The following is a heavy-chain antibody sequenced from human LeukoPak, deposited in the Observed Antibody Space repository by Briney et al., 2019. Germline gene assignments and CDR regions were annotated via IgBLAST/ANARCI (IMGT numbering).Heavy chain of an antibody. CDR1: GYTFTGYY. J-gene: IGHJ4*02. D-gene: IGHD6-6*01. CDR3: ARESVPAVAARRGLNY. V-gene: IGHV1-2*02. CDR2: INPNSGGT. Sequence: ASVKVSCKASGYTFTGYYMHWVRQAPGQGLEWMGWINPNSGGTNYAQKFQGRVTMTRDTSISTVYMEMSRLRSDDTAVYYCARESVPAVAARRGLNYWGQGPLVAVS.